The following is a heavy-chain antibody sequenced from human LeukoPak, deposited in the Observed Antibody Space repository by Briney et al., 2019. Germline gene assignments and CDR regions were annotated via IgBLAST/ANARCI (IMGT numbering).Heavy chain of an antibody. CDR2: ISGSGGST. CDR1: GFTFSSYA. J-gene: IGHJ4*02. Sequence: GGSLRLSCAASGFTFSSYAMSWVRQAPGKGLEWVSAISGSGGSTYYADSVKGRFTISRDNSKNTLYLQMNNLRAEDTAVYYCAKVGSYGDYVFGGQGTLVTVSS. V-gene: IGHV3-23*01. CDR3: AKVGSYGDYVF. D-gene: IGHD4-17*01.